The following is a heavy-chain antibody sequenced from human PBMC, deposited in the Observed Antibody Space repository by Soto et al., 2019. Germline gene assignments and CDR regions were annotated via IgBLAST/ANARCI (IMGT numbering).Heavy chain of an antibody. V-gene: IGHV4-39*01. CDR2: IYYTGST. CDR1: GDSISSTTYY. J-gene: IGHJ4*02. Sequence: PSETLSLTCTVSGDSISSTTYYWAWIRQPPGKGLEWIGTIYYTGSTYYNPSLKSRVTISVDTSKNQFSLKLSSVTAADTAVYYCARARGARYFDYWGQGTLVTVSS. D-gene: IGHD2-15*01. CDR3: ARARGARYFDY.